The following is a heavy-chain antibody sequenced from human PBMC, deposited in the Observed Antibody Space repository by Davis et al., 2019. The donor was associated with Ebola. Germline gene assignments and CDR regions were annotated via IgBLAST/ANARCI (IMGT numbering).Heavy chain of an antibody. Sequence: GESPKIPCAASGFTFSSYAMSWVRPAPVKGLEWVSAISGSGGSTYYADSVKGRFTIFRDKAKNTLYLQMNNLRVEDTAVYYCATLPGYYWGQGTLVTVSS. CDR3: ATLPGYY. CDR1: GFTFSSYA. D-gene: IGHD1-26*01. J-gene: IGHJ4*02. V-gene: IGHV3-23*01. CDR2: ISGSGGST.